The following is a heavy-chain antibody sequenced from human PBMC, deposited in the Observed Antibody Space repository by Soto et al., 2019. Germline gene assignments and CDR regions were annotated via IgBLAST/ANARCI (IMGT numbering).Heavy chain of an antibody. V-gene: IGHV3-23*01. CDR3: ARDRNLVAARRGYYYYGMDV. CDR1: GFTFSSYA. J-gene: IGHJ6*02. D-gene: IGHD6-13*01. Sequence: GGSLRLSFAASGFTFSSYAMSWVRQAPGKGLEWVSAISGSGGSTYYAVSVKSRITINPDTAKNQFSLQLNSVTPEDTAVYYCARDRNLVAARRGYYYYGMDVWGQGTTVTVSS. CDR2: ISGSGGST.